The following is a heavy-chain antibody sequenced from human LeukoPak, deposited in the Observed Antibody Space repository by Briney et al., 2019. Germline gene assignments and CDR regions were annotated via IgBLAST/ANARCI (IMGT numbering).Heavy chain of an antibody. CDR2: IIPMFGTA. CDR3: ARENLAAAGTRPIDY. J-gene: IGHJ4*02. CDR1: GGTFSSYA. D-gene: IGHD6-13*01. Sequence: ASVKVSCKASGGTFSSYAISWVRQAPGQGLEWMGGIIPMFGTANYAQKFQGRVTITADESPSTAYVELSSLRSEDTAVYYCARENLAAAGTRPIDYWGQGPLVTVSS. V-gene: IGHV1-69*13.